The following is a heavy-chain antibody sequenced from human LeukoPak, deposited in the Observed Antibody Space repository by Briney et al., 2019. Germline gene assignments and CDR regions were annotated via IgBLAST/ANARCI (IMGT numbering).Heavy chain of an antibody. CDR2: IYSGGST. Sequence: GGSLRLSCAASGFTVSSNYMSWVRQAPGKGLEWVSVIYSGGSTYYADSVKGRFTISRDNSKNTLYLQMNSLRAKDTAVYYCARDRTGTTWFDYWGQGTLVTVSS. CDR3: ARDRTGTTWFDY. J-gene: IGHJ4*02. D-gene: IGHD1-1*01. CDR1: GFTVSSNY. V-gene: IGHV3-66*01.